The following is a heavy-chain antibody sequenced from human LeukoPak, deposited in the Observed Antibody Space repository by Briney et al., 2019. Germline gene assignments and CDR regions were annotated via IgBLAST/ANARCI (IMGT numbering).Heavy chain of an antibody. CDR2: IYYSGIYYSGIT. CDR3: AKDIGKKKYFDWLTMGY. J-gene: IGHJ4*02. Sequence: SETLSLTCTVSGGPISTYYWSWIRQPPGKGLEWIGYIYYSGIYYSGITNYNPSLKSRVTISVDTSKNQFSLKLSSVTAEDTALYYCAKDIGKKKYFDWLTMGYWGQGTLVTVSS. V-gene: IGHV4-59*01. CDR1: GGPISTYY. D-gene: IGHD3-9*01.